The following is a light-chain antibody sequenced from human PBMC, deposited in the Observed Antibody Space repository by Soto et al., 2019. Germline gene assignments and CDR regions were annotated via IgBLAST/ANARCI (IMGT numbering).Light chain of an antibody. CDR2: WAS. J-gene: IGKJ5*01. CDR3: QQYHSDPIT. CDR1: QSVLSSSNNKNY. V-gene: IGKV4-1*01. Sequence: DFVMTQFPDSLAVSLGERATINCKSSQSVLSSSNNKNYLAWFQQKPGQPPKLLIYWASTRESGVPDRFSGSGSGTDFTLTISSLQAEDVAVYYCQQYHSDPITFGQGTRLEIK.